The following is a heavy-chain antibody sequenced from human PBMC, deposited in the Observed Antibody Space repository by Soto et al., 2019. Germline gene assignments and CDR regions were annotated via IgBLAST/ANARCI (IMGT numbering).Heavy chain of an antibody. J-gene: IGHJ4*02. CDR3: AAATTWNFHFPY. D-gene: IGHD1-7*01. Sequence: QAQLVESGGGVVQPGTSLRLSCAASGFTISTHGMHWVRQAPGKGLEWLANIWYDGSNKFYAESVKGRFSISKDNSKTTLYLQRSSLRAEATAVYYCAAATTWNFHFPYWGQGTQVTVSS. CDR2: IWYDGSNK. CDR1: GFTISTHG. V-gene: IGHV3-33*03.